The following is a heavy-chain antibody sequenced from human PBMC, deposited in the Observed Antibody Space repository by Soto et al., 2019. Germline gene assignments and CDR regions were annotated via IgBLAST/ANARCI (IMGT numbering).Heavy chain of an antibody. D-gene: IGHD6-13*01. Sequence: ASVKVSCKASGYTFTSYGISWVRQAPGQGLEWMGWISAYNGNTNYAQKLQGRVTMTTDTSTSTAYMELRSLRSDDTAVYYCARDGGGIAAAGTGYYYGMDVLGQGTTVTVSS. V-gene: IGHV1-18*04. CDR2: ISAYNGNT. CDR1: GYTFTSYG. CDR3: ARDGGGIAAAGTGYYYGMDV. J-gene: IGHJ6*02.